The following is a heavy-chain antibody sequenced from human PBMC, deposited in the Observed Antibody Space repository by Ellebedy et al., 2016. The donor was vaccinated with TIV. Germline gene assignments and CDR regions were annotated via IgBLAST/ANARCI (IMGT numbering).Heavy chain of an antibody. J-gene: IGHJ4*02. CDR2: INPSGGST. D-gene: IGHD3-22*01. Sequence: AASVKVSCKASGYTFTSYYMHWVRQAPGQGLEWMGIINPSGGSTGYAQKFQGRVTMTRDTSTSTVYMELSSLRSEDTAVYYCARGVNGEGGYYYMWYWGQGTLVTGSS. CDR1: GYTFTSYY. CDR3: ARGVNGEGGYYYMWY. V-gene: IGHV1-46*01.